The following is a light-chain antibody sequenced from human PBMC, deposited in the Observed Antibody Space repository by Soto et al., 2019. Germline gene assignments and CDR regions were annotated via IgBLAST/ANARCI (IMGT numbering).Light chain of an antibody. CDR2: AAS. V-gene: IGKV1-39*01. CDR1: QSIDHH. Sequence: DIQMTKSPSSLSASVGDRVTITCRASQSIDHHLNWYQQKPGRAPKLLMDAASRMQSGVPSRFSGSGTGTEFTLTINGLQPEDFATYYCQQSYSTTWTFGQGTKVEI. CDR3: QQSYSTTWT. J-gene: IGKJ1*01.